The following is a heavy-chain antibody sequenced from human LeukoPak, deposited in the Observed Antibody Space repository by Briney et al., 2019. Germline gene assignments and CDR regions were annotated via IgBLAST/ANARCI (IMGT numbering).Heavy chain of an antibody. J-gene: IGHJ3*02. CDR1: GFTFSSYS. CDR2: ISSSSSTI. Sequence: GVSLRLSCAASGFTFSSYSMNWVRQDPGKGLEWVSYISSSSSTIYYADSVKGRFTISRDNAKNSLYLQMNSLRAEDTAVYYCARDQAQTLFGDPWGGDAFDIWGQGTMVTVSS. D-gene: IGHD3-10*01. V-gene: IGHV3-48*01. CDR3: ARDQAQTLFGDPWGGDAFDI.